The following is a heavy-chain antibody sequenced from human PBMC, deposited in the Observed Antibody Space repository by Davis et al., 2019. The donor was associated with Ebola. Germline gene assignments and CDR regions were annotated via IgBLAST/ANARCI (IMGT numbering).Heavy chain of an antibody. D-gene: IGHD6-13*01. CDR2: IKQDGSEK. J-gene: IGHJ3*02. Sequence: GESLKISCAASGFTFSSYWMSWVRQAPGKGLEWVANIKQDGSEKYYADSVKGRFTISRDNSKNTLYLQMNSLRAEDTAVYYCARTGGIAAANDAFDIWGQGTMVTVSS. CDR3: ARTGGIAAANDAFDI. V-gene: IGHV3-7*01. CDR1: GFTFSSYW.